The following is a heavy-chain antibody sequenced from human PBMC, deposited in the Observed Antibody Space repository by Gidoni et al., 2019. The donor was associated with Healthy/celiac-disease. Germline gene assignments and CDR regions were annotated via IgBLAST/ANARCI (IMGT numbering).Heavy chain of an antibody. CDR3: ARVISAGGDYYYYGMDV. D-gene: IGHD2-8*02. Sequence: QVQLVQSGAEVKKPGSSVKVFCKASGGTFSSYAISRVRQAPGQGLEWMGGIIPIFGTANYAQKFQGRVTITADESTSTAYMELSSLRSEDTAVYYCARVISAGGDYYYYGMDVWGQGTTVTVSS. V-gene: IGHV1-69*01. CDR1: GGTFSSYA. CDR2: IIPIFGTA. J-gene: IGHJ6*02.